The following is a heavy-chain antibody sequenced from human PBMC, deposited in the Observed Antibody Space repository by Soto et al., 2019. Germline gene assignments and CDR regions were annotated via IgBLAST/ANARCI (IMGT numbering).Heavy chain of an antibody. CDR3: ARVRSSSWNTFDY. CDR2: INAGNGNT. Sequence: SVKVSCKASGYTFTSYAMHWVRQAPGQRLEWMGWINAGNGNTKYSQKFQGRVTITRDTSASTAYMELSSLRSEDTAVYYCARVRSSSWNTFDYWGQGTLVTVSS. V-gene: IGHV1-3*01. D-gene: IGHD6-13*01. J-gene: IGHJ4*02. CDR1: GYTFTSYA.